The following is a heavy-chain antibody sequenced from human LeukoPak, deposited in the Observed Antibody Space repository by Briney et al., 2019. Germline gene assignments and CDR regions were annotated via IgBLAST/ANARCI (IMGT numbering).Heavy chain of an antibody. D-gene: IGHD3-10*01. J-gene: IGHJ4*02. V-gene: IGHV3-21*04. CDR2: ISSSSSYI. CDR3: AKGYDYYGSGSTAGHFDY. Sequence: GGSLRLSCAASGFTFSSNSMNWVRQAPGKGLEWVSSISSSSSYIYYADSVKGRFTISRDNSKNTLYLQMNSLRAEDTAVYYCAKGYDYYGSGSTAGHFDYWGQGTLVTVSS. CDR1: GFTFSSNS.